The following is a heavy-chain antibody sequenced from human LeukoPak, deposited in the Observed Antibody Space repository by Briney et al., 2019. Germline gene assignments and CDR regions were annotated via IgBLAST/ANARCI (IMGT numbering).Heavy chain of an antibody. D-gene: IGHD6-6*01. Sequence: PSETLSLTCTVSGGSISSGGYYWSWIRQPPGKGLEWIGYIYHSGSTYYNPSLKSRVTISVDRSKNQFSLKLSSVTAADTAVYYCARGRGAARLFGYWGQGTLVTVSS. V-gene: IGHV4-30-2*01. CDR1: GGSISSGGYY. CDR2: IYHSGST. CDR3: ARGRGAARLFGY. J-gene: IGHJ4*02.